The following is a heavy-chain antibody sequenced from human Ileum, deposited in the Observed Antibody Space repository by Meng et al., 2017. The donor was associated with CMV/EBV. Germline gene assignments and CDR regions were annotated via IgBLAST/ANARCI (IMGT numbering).Heavy chain of an antibody. Sequence: SGYSFTTYWIGGVRQMPGKGLEWMGIIYPGDYDPRYSPSFQSQVTISADKSISTAYLQWSSLKASDTAMYYCARLGGQWLHRGAFDIWGQGTMVTVSS. CDR3: ARLGGQWLHRGAFDI. CDR2: IYPGDYDP. J-gene: IGHJ3*02. D-gene: IGHD6-19*01. V-gene: IGHV5-51*01. CDR1: GYSFTTYW.